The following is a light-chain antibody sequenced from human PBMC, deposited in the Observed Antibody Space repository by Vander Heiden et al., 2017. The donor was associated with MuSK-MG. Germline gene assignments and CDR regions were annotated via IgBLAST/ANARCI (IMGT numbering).Light chain of an antibody. V-gene: IGLV2-14*01. CDR3: SSDTSSSNWV. Sequence: QSALTQPASVSGSPGQSITISCTGTSSDVGGYNYVAWYQQTPGKAHKLMIYDVSNRPSGVSNRFSGSKSGNTASLTISEHQAEDEADYYDSSDTSSSNWVFGGGTKLTVL. CDR1: SSDVGGYNY. CDR2: DVS. J-gene: IGLJ3*02.